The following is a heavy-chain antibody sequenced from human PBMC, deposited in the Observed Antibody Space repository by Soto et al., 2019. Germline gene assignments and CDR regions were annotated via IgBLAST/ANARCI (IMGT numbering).Heavy chain of an antibody. Sequence: QITLKESGPTLVKPTQTLTLTCSFSCFSLSSNGVGVGWVRQPPRKPLVFLALVYWDDDKRYSPSMKSRLTITHDTSKNHMDHTMTNLDPVDTATKYGAHYFRGSGSSTADRFDSWGQGTLVTVSS. V-gene: IGHV2-5*02. CDR2: VYWDDDK. CDR1: CFSLSSNGVG. J-gene: IGHJ5*01. CDR3: AHYFRGSGSSTADRFDS. D-gene: IGHD3-10*01.